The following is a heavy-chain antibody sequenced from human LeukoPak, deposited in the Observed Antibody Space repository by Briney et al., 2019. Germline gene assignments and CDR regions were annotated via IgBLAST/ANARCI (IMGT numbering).Heavy chain of an antibody. CDR3: AKDYAVGSIDY. D-gene: IGHD3-16*01. CDR1: GFTFSGFA. CDR2: ISRSGEST. J-gene: IGHJ4*02. Sequence: GGSLRLSCAASGFTFSGFAMSWIRQAPGKGLEWVSSISRSGESTFYADSVRGRFTISRGNSKNTVSLQMESLRAEDTALYYCAKDYAVGSIDYWGQGTLVTVSS. V-gene: IGHV3-23*01.